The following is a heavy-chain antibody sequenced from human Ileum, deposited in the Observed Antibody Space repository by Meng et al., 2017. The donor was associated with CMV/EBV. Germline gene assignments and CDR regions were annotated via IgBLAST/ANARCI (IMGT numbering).Heavy chain of an antibody. Sequence: LVVRLGAGVKKPGASVKVSWKASGYTFNAYHVDWVRQAPGQGLEWMGWINPNSGGTKYAQKFRGRVTLTRDTSISTVYMDLTTITSDDTAVYYCARPYTSGWSNWFDPWGQGTLVTVSS. J-gene: IGHJ5*02. CDR3: ARPYTSGWSNWFDP. CDR1: GYTFNAYH. V-gene: IGHV1-2*02. CDR2: INPNSGGT. D-gene: IGHD6-19*01.